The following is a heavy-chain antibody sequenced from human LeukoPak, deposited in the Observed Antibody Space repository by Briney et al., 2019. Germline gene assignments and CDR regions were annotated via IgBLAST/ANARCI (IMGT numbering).Heavy chain of an antibody. D-gene: IGHD4-11*01. CDR1: GASISSSSYA. V-gene: IGHV4-39*01. J-gene: IGHJ5*02. CDR2: IYYSGST. Sequence: SETLSLTCTVSGASISSSSYASGRLRQPPGKGLEWIGSIYYSGSTYYNPSLKSRVTISVDTSKNQFSLKLSSVTAADTAVYYCASRVSTSTVEPFDRWGQGTLVTVSS. CDR3: ASRVSTSTVEPFDR.